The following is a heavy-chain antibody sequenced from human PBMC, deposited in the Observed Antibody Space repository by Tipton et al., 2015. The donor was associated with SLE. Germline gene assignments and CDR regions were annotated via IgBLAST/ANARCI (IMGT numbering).Heavy chain of an antibody. J-gene: IGHJ4*02. V-gene: IGHV3-21*03. CDR2: TYSGSSYI. CDR1: GFTFSEYG. Sequence: GSLRLSCAASGFTFSEYGMTWVRQAPGKGLEWVSSTYSGSSYIYYADSVKGRFTISRDNAKNSLYLQMNSLRVEDTAVYYCTREKLPRLPDYWGQGTLVTVSS. CDR3: TREKLPRLPDY. D-gene: IGHD1-7*01.